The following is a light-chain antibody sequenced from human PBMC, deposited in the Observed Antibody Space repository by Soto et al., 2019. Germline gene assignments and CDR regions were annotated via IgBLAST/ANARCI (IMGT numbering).Light chain of an antibody. CDR1: PSNIGAGYD. CDR3: QSYDNSLSGWV. CDR2: ANS. J-gene: IGLJ2*01. Sequence: QSVLTQPPSVSGAPGQRVTISCTGSPSNIGAGYDVHWYQQLPGTAPKLLIYANSNRPSGVPDRFSGSKSGTSASLAITGLQAEDEADYYCQSYDNSLSGWVFGGGTKLTVL. V-gene: IGLV1-40*01.